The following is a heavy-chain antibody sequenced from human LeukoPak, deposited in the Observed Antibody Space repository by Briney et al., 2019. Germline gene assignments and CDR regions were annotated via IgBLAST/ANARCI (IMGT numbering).Heavy chain of an antibody. CDR3: ARLAGCSSTSCYPGPINWFDP. D-gene: IGHD2-2*01. CDR2: INPNSGGT. V-gene: IGHV1-2*02. Sequence: ASVKVSCKASGYTFTGYYMHWVRQAPGQGLEWMGWINPNSGGTNYAQKFQGRVTMTRDTSISTAYMELSRLRSDDTAVYYCARLAGCSSTSCYPGPINWFDPWGQGTLVTVSS. J-gene: IGHJ5*02. CDR1: GYTFTGYY.